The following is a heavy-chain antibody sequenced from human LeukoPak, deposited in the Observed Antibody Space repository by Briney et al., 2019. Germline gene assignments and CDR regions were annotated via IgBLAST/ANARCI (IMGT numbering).Heavy chain of an antibody. CDR1: GYTFTSYG. CDR3: ARAYCSGGSCYYYYYMDV. V-gene: IGHV1-8*03. J-gene: IGHJ6*03. Sequence: ASVKVSCKASGYTFTSYGISWVRQATGQGLEWMGWMNPNSGNTGYAQKFQGRVTITRNTSISTAYMELSSLRSEDTAVYYCARAYCSGGSCYYYYYMDVWGKGTTVTVSS. D-gene: IGHD2-15*01. CDR2: MNPNSGNT.